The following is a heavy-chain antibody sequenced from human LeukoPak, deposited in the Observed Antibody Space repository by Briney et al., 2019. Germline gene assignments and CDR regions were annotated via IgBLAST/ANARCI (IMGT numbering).Heavy chain of an antibody. D-gene: IGHD3-16*01. J-gene: IGHJ3*02. CDR3: ARDLGKLDAFDI. CDR2: IYYSGST. V-gene: IGHV4-59*01. CDR1: GGSISSYY. Sequence: SETLSLTCTVSGGSISSYYWSWIRQPPGKGLEWIGYIYYSGSTNYNPSLKSRVTISVDTSKNQFSLKLSSVTAADTAMYYCARDLGKLDAFDIWGQGTMVTVSS.